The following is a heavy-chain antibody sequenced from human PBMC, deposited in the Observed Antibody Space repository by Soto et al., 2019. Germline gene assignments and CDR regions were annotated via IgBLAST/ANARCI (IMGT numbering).Heavy chain of an antibody. J-gene: IGHJ6*02. Sequence: QVQLVQSGAEVKKHGSSVKVSCKASGGTFSSYAISWVRQAPGQGLEWMGGFIPIFGTADYAQRFQGRVTITADESTSTAYMELSSLRSEDTAVYYCARQGSNEYYYYGMDVWGQGTTVTVSS. D-gene: IGHD3-10*01. CDR3: ARQGSNEYYYYGMDV. CDR2: FIPIFGTA. CDR1: GGTFSSYA. V-gene: IGHV1-69*12.